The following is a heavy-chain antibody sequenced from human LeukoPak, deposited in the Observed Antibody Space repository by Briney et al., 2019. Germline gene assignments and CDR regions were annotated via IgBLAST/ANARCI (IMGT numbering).Heavy chain of an antibody. V-gene: IGHV4-39*01. J-gene: IGHJ6*03. CDR2: IYYSGST. CDR3: ARLPNYYYYYYMDV. CDR1: GGSISSSSYY. Sequence: SETLSLTCTVSGGSISSSSYYWGGIRQPPGKGLEWIGSIYYSGSTYYNPSLKSRVTISVDTSKNQFSLKLSSVTAADTAVYYCARLPNYYYYYYMDVWGKGTTVTVSS.